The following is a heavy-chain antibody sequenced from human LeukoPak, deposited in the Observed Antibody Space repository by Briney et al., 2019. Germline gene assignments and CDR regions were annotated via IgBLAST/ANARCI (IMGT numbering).Heavy chain of an antibody. V-gene: IGHV4-34*01. Sequence: SETLSLTCAVYGGSFSGYYWSWIRQPPGKGLEWIGEINHSGSTNYNPSLKSRVTISVDTSKNQFSLKLSSVTAADTAVYYCASLEPYCSGGSCYSGGTHYWGQGTLVTVSS. J-gene: IGHJ4*02. CDR1: GGSFSGYY. CDR3: ASLEPYCSGGSCYSGGTHY. D-gene: IGHD2-15*01. CDR2: INHSGST.